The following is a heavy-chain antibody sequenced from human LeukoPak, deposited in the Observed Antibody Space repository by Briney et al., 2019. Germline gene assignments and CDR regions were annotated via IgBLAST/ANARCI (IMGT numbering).Heavy chain of an antibody. Sequence: GGSLRLSCTVSGITFSNYAMTWARQAPGKGLEWVSAISGSGGSTYYADSVKGRFTISRDNSKTTLYLKMNSLRAEDTAVYYCAKDRGISAAGSYYFDYWGQGTLVTVSS. CDR3: AKDRGISAAGSYYFDY. CDR2: ISGSGGST. D-gene: IGHD6-13*01. V-gene: IGHV3-23*01. J-gene: IGHJ4*02. CDR1: GITFSNYA.